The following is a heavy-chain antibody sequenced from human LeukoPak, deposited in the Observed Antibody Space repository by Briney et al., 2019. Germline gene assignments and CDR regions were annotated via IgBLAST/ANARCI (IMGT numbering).Heavy chain of an antibody. CDR3: ARVRSYCGGDCYYSPYFDY. J-gene: IGHJ4*02. Sequence: HVASVKVSCKASGYTFTSYYMHWVRQAPGQGLEWMGIINPSGGSTSYAQKFQGRVTMTRDMSTSTVYMELSSLRSKDTAVYYCARVRSYCGGDCYYSPYFDYWGQGTLVTVSS. D-gene: IGHD2-21*02. CDR2: INPSGGST. V-gene: IGHV1-46*01. CDR1: GYTFTSYY.